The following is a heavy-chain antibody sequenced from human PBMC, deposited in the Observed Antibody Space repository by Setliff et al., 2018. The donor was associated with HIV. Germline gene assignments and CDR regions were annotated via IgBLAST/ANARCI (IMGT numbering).Heavy chain of an antibody. CDR3: ARDPPGYGDSKDY. Sequence: SETLSLTCSVSGGSISSGSYYWSWIRQPAGKGLGWLGYIYYSGSTTYNPSLRSRVTISIDTSKNQFSLNLRSVTAADTAVYYCARDPPGYGDSKDYWGQGKLVTVSS. CDR2: IYYSGST. D-gene: IGHD4-17*01. V-gene: IGHV4-61*10. CDR1: GGSISSGSYY. J-gene: IGHJ4*02.